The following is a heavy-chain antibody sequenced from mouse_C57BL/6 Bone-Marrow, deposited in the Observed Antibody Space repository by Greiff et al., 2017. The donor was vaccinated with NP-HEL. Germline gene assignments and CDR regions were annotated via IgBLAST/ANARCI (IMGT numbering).Heavy chain of an antibody. D-gene: IGHD1-1*01. CDR1: GYTFTGYW. Sequence: VQLQQSGAELMKPGASVKLSCKATGYTFTGYWIEWVKQRPGHGLEWIGEILPGSGSTNYNEKFKGKATFTADPSSNTAYMQLSSLTTEDSAIYYCARWGFYYYGSSYVEWYFDVWGTGTTVTVSS. J-gene: IGHJ1*03. CDR2: ILPGSGST. V-gene: IGHV1-9*01. CDR3: ARWGFYYYGSSYVEWYFDV.